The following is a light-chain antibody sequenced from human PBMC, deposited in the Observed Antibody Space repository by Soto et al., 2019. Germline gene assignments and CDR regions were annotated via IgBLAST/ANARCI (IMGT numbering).Light chain of an antibody. CDR3: QQYNNWPPLT. Sequence: EIVMTQSPATLSVSPGERATLSCRASQSVSSNLAWYQQKPGQAPRLLLYGASTRSTGIPARFSGSGSGTEFTRTISSLQSEDFAVYCCQQYNNWPPLTFGGGTKVEIK. J-gene: IGKJ4*01. CDR2: GAS. CDR1: QSVSSN. V-gene: IGKV3-15*01.